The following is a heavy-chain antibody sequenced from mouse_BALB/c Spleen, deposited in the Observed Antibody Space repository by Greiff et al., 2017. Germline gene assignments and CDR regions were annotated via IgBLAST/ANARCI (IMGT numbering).Heavy chain of an antibody. D-gene: IGHD1-1*01. Sequence: QVHVKQSGPELVRPGVSVKISCKGSGYTFTDYAMHWVKQSHAKSLEWIGVISTYYGNTNYNQKFKGKATMTVDKSSSTAYMELARLTSEDSAIYYCARDYGSSYYAMDYWGQGTSVTVSS. CDR1: GYTFTDYA. J-gene: IGHJ4*01. V-gene: IGHV1-67*01. CDR2: ISTYYGNT. CDR3: ARDYGSSYYAMDY.